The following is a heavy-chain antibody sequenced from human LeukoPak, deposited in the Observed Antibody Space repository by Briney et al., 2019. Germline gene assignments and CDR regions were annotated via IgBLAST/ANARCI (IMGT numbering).Heavy chain of an antibody. CDR1: GFTFSSYG. CDR2: ISYDGSNK. CDR3: AKDMVEALNYYGMDV. Sequence: GGSLRLSCAASGFTFSSYGMHWVRQAPGKGLEWVAVISYDGSNKYYADSVKGRFTISRDNSKNTLYLQMNSLRAEDTALYYCAKDMVEALNYYGMDVWGQGTTVTVSS. V-gene: IGHV3-30*18. D-gene: IGHD3-10*01. J-gene: IGHJ6*02.